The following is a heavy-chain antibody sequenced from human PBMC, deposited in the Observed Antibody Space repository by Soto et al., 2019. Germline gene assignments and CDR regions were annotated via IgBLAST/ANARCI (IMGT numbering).Heavy chain of an antibody. Sequence: QVQLQESGPGLVKPSQTLSLTCTVSGASISSGDNYWSWIRQPPGKGLEWIGFIYYSGSTYYNPSLESRVSMSVDTSKNRFSLTLTSVTAADTAVYYCARDNSGDRGNFDYWGQGTLFTVSP. V-gene: IGHV4-30-4*01. CDR2: IYYSGST. J-gene: IGHJ4*02. CDR3: ARDNSGDRGNFDY. CDR1: GASISSGDNY. D-gene: IGHD7-27*01.